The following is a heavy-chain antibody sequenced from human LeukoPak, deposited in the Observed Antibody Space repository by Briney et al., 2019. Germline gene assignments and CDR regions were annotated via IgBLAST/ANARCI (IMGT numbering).Heavy chain of an antibody. CDR2: INWNGGST. V-gene: IGHV3-20*04. CDR1: GFTFDDYG. D-gene: IGHD3-3*01. Sequence: GSLRLSCAASGFTFDDYGMSWVRQAPGKGLEWVSGINWNGGSTGYADSVKGRFTISRDNAKNSLYLQMNSLRAEDTALYYCAREYLKYYDFWSGYTYWGQGTLVTVSS. J-gene: IGHJ4*02. CDR3: AREYLKYYDFWSGYTY.